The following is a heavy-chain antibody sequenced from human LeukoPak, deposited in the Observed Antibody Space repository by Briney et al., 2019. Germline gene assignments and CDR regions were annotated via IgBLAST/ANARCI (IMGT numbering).Heavy chain of an antibody. CDR2: IKEDGSQI. CDR1: GFTFRDYW. D-gene: IGHD1/OR15-1a*01. Sequence: GGSLRLSCVASGFTFRDYWMTWVRQAPGKGLEWVANIKEDGSQINHVDSVKGRFTISRDNAKNSLYLQMNSLRVEDTAVYYCAKHKVAWRTFDCWGQGTLVTVSS. V-gene: IGHV3-7*01. CDR3: AKHKVAWRTFDC. J-gene: IGHJ4*02.